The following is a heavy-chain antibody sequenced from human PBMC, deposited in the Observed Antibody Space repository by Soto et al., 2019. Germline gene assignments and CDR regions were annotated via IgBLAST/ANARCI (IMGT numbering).Heavy chain of an antibody. CDR3: ASAGGLGAVAVDC. V-gene: IGHV4-30-2*01. CDR2: IYHSGST. Sequence: QLQLQESGSGLVKPSQTLSLTCAVSGGSISSGGYSWSWIRQPPGKGLEWIGYIYHSGSTYYNPSLKSRVTISVDRSKNQFSLKLSSVTAADTAVYYCASAGGLGAVAVDCWGQGTLVAVSS. J-gene: IGHJ4*02. CDR1: GGSISSGGYS. D-gene: IGHD6-13*01.